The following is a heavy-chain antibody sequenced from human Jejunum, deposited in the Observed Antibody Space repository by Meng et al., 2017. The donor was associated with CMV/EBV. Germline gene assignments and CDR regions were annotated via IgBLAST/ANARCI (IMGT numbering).Heavy chain of an antibody. CDR2: ISWDSGSI. V-gene: IGHV3-9*01. D-gene: IGHD2-15*01. J-gene: IGHJ6*02. Sequence: WVRQAAGKDVKWVSGISWDSGSIGYADSVKGRFTISRDNAKKSLYLQMNNLTAADTAFYYCAKDIRYCSGGACTPGNYDYFYGMDVWGQGTTVTVSS. CDR3: AKDIRYCSGGACTPGNYDYFYGMDV.